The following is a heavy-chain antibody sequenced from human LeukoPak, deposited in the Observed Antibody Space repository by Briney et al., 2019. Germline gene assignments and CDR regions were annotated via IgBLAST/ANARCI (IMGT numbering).Heavy chain of an antibody. D-gene: IGHD3-3*01. Sequence: PGRSLRLSCAPSGFTFSSYAMHGVGQAPAKGLEGVAFISYDGSNKYYADSVKGRFTISRDNSKNTLYLQMNSLRAEDTAVDYCARVKDSDFWSGSFDYWGQGTLVTVSS. J-gene: IGHJ4*02. CDR2: ISYDGSNK. V-gene: IGHV3-30*01. CDR1: GFTFSSYA. CDR3: ARVKDSDFWSGSFDY.